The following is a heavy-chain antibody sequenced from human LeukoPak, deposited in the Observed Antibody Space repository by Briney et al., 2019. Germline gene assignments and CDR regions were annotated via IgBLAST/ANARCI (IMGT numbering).Heavy chain of an antibody. D-gene: IGHD4-17*01. J-gene: IGHJ3*02. CDR2: ISWNSGSI. CDR3: AKDTDGDSFGAFDI. Sequence: GGSLRLSCAASGNYWMHWVRQAPGKGLEWVSGISWNSGSIGYADSVKGRFTISRDNAKNSLYLQMNSLRAEDTALYYCAKDTDGDSFGAFDIWGQGTMVTVSS. CDR1: GNYW. V-gene: IGHV3-9*01.